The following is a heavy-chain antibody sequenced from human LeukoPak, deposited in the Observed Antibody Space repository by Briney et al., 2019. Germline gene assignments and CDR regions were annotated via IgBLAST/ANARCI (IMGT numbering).Heavy chain of an antibody. CDR1: GYTFTDYY. Sequence: ASVKISCKVSGYTFTDYYMHWVQQAPGKGLEWMGLVDPEDGETIYAEKFQGRVTITADTSTDTAYMELGSLRSEDTAVYYCATYTGSTRSFDYWGQGTLVTVSS. D-gene: IGHD1-26*01. J-gene: IGHJ4*02. V-gene: IGHV1-69-2*01. CDR2: VDPEDGET. CDR3: ATYTGSTRSFDY.